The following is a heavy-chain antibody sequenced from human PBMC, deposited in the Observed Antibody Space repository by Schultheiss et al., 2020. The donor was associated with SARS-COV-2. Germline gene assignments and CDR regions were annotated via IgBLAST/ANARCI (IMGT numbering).Heavy chain of an antibody. V-gene: IGHV3-23*01. D-gene: IGHD6-19*01. J-gene: IGHJ4*02. CDR3: ATEAVAGVIY. CDR1: GFTVSSNY. CDR2: ISGSGGST. Sequence: GGSLRLSCAASGFTVSSNYMSWVRQAPGKGLEWVSAISGSGGSTYYADSVKGRFTISRDNSKNTLYLQMNSLRAEDTAVYYCATEAVAGVIYWGQGTLVTVSS.